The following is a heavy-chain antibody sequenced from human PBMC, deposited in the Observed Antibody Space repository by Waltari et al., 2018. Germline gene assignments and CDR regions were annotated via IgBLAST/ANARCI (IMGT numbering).Heavy chain of an antibody. CDR3: ATSPTRSF. D-gene: IGHD2-15*01. CDR2: IYSGGTT. J-gene: IGHJ4*02. CDR1: GLTVGNNY. Sequence: EVQLVETGGGSFQPGASLRLSCAASGLTVGNNYMSWVRQAPGKGLECVSVIYSGGTTQYADSVKGRFTISRDSSKNTLYLQMNSLRVEDTAVYYCATSPTRSFWGQGTLVAVSS. V-gene: IGHV3-53*02.